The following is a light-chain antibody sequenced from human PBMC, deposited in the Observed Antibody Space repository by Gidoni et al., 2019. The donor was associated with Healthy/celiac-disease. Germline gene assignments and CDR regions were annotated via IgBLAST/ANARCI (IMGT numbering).Light chain of an antibody. CDR2: DNN. Sequence: QSVLTQPPSVSAAPGQKATISCSGSSSNLGNNYVSWYQQLPGTAPKLLIYDNNKRPSGIPDRFSGSKSGTSATLGITGLQTGDEADYYCGTWDSSLSAMVFGGGTKLTVL. J-gene: IGLJ3*02. CDR1: SSNLGNNY. V-gene: IGLV1-51*01. CDR3: GTWDSSLSAMV.